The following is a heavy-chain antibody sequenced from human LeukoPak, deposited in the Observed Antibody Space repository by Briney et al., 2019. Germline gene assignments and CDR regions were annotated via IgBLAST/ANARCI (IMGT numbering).Heavy chain of an antibody. V-gene: IGHV3-23*01. J-gene: IGHJ4*02. CDR1: GFTFSSYA. Sequence: EGSLRLSCAASGFTFSSYAMSWVRQAPGKGLEWVSAISGSGGSTYYADSVKGRFTISRDNYKNTLYLQMNSLRAEDTAVYYCAKDQWIRKMGCFDYWGQGTLVTVSS. D-gene: IGHD5-12*01. CDR2: ISGSGGST. CDR3: AKDQWIRKMGCFDY.